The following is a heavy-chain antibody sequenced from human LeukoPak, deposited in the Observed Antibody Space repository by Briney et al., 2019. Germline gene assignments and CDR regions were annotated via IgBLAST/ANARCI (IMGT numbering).Heavy chain of an antibody. V-gene: IGHV1-18*01. J-gene: IGHJ4*02. CDR2: ISSYNGNT. D-gene: IGHD5-24*01. CDR1: GYTFTSYG. CDR3: ARGLDGYNY. Sequence: GASVKVSCKASGYTFTSYGITWVRQAPGQGLEWMGWISSYNGNTNYAQKLQGRVTMTTETSTSTAYMELRSLRSEDTAVYYCARGLDGYNYWGQGTLVTVSS.